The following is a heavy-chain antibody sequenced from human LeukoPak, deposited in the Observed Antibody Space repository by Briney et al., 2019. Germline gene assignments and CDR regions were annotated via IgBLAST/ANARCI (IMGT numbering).Heavy chain of an antibody. CDR1: GYTFSSYG. V-gene: IGHV1-18*01. CDR3: ARDHRYYDSSGYYHY. D-gene: IGHD3-22*01. Sequence: GASVKVSCKASGYTFSSYGISWVRQAPGQGLEWMGWISADNGNTNYVQKFQGRVTMTTDTSTSTAYMELRSLRSDDTAVYYCARDHRYYDSSGYYHYWGQGTLVTVSS. J-gene: IGHJ4*02. CDR2: ISADNGNT.